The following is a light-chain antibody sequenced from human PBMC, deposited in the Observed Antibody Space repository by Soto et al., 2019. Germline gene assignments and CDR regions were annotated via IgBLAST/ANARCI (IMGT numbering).Light chain of an antibody. CDR1: QSISSW. V-gene: IGKV1-5*01. Sequence: DIQMTQSPSTLSASLGDRVTITCRASQSISSWLSWYQHEPGKAPKLLIYDASSLESGVPSRFSGSGSGTEFTLTISSLQPDDFATYYCQQYNSYWTFGQGTKVDI. CDR3: QQYNSYWT. J-gene: IGKJ1*01. CDR2: DAS.